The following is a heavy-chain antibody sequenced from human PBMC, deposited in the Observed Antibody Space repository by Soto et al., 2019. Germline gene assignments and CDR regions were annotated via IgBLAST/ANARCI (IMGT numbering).Heavy chain of an antibody. CDR3: ARDLAYCGGDCYSEDY. D-gene: IGHD2-21*02. J-gene: IGHJ4*02. V-gene: IGHV1-46*01. CDR1: GYTFTSYY. CDR2: INPSGGST. Sequence: ASVKVSCKASGYTFTSYYMHWVRQAPGQGLEWMGIINPSGGSTSYAQKFQGRVTMTRDTSTSTVYMELSSLRSEDTAVYYCARDLAYCGGDCYSEDYWGQGTLVTSPQ.